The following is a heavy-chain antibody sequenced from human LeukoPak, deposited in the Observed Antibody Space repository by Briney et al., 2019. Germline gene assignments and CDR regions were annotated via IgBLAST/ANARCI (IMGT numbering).Heavy chain of an antibody. V-gene: IGHV4-59*01. CDR3: AREAHYSSSPLHYYYYMDV. D-gene: IGHD6-6*01. CDR1: GGSISSYY. CDR2: IYYSGST. Sequence: SETLSLTCTVSGGSISSYYWSWIRQPPGKGLEWIGYIYYSGSTNYNPSLKSRVTISVDTSKNQFSLKLSSVTAADTAVYYCAREAHYSSSPLHYYYYMDVWGKGTTVTVSS. J-gene: IGHJ6*03.